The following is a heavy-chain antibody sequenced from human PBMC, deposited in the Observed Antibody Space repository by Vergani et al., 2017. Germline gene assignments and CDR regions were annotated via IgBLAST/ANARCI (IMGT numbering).Heavy chain of an antibody. CDR3: ARLVTYLQGGYFDL. V-gene: IGHV1-69*02. J-gene: IGHJ2*01. CDR2: IIPILGIA. D-gene: IGHD2-21*02. CDR1: GGTFSSYT. Sequence: QVQLVQSGAEVKKPGSSVKVSCKASGGTFSSYTISWLRQAPGQGLEWMGRIIPILGIANYAQKFQGRVTITADKSTSTAYMELRSLRSEDTAVYYCARLVTYLQGGYFDLWGRGTLVTVSS.